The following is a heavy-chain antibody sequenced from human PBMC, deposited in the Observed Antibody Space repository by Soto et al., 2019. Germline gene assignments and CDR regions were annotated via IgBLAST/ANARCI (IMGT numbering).Heavy chain of an antibody. CDR2: ISYDGSYI. Sequence: QVQLVESGGGVVQPGRSLRLSCAASGFTFSIYGMHWVRQAPGKGLEWVAVISYDGSYIYSADSVKGRFTISRDNSKNTXXLQMNSLRAEDTAVYYCAKGPNQYCSGGSCYPFDSWGQGTLVTVSS. V-gene: IGHV3-30*18. CDR1: GFTFSIYG. J-gene: IGHJ4*02. CDR3: AKGPNQYCSGGSCYPFDS. D-gene: IGHD2-15*01.